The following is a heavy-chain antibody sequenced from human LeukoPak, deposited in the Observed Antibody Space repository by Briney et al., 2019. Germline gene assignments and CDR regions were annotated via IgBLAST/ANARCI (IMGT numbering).Heavy chain of an antibody. J-gene: IGHJ3*02. CDR1: GYTFTSYG. V-gene: IGHV1-18*01. CDR2: INAYNGNT. D-gene: IGHD3-3*01. CDR3: ARANTIFGVDDAFDI. Sequence: GASVKVSCKASGYTFTSYGISWVRQAPGQGLEWMGWINAYNGNTNYAQKLQGRVTMTTDTSTSTAYMELRSLRSDDTAVYYCARANTIFGVDDAFDIWGQGTMVTVSS.